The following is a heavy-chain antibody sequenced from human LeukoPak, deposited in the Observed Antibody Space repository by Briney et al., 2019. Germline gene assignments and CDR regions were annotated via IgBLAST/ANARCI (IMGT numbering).Heavy chain of an antibody. V-gene: IGHV3-30*02. CDR3: AKEGYVNGVVDY. CDR1: GFNFRGYA. CDR2: LRFDGSNE. Sequence: GGSLRLSCAASGFNFRGYAMHWVRLVPGKGLEWVAFLRFDGSNEKYAESLKGRFTISRDNSKDTLYLQINTLRVDDSAVYYYAKEGYVNGVVDYWGQGTLVTVSS. D-gene: IGHD2-15*01. J-gene: IGHJ4*02.